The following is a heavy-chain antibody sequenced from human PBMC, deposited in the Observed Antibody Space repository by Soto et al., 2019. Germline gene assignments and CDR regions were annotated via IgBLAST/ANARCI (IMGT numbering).Heavy chain of an antibody. CDR2: IIPIFGTA. CDR1: GGTFSSYA. Sequence: SVKVSCKASGGTFSSYAISWVRQAPGQGLEWMGGIIPIFGTANYAQKLQGRVTLTRDTSASTAYMDLSSLRSEDKAIYYCARAISGYVTWGQGTLVTVSS. D-gene: IGHD5-12*01. J-gene: IGHJ4*02. CDR3: ARAISGYVT. V-gene: IGHV1-69*05.